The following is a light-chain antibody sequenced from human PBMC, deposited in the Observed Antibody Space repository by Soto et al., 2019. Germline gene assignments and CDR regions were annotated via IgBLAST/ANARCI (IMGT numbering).Light chain of an antibody. CDR3: QTWATGIVV. Sequence: QPVLTQSPSASASLGASVKLTCTLSSGHSSDAIAWHQQQPEKGPRYLMKLNSNGSHSKGDGIPDRFSGSSSGAERYLTISGLQSEDEADYYCQTWATGIVVFGGGTKLTVL. V-gene: IGLV4-69*01. CDR1: SGHSSDA. J-gene: IGLJ2*01. CDR2: LNSNGSH.